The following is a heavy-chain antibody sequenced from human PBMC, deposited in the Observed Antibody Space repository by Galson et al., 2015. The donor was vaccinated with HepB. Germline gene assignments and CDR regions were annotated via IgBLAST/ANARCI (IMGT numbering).Heavy chain of an antibody. CDR2: IGSDGSTR. V-gene: IGHV3-30*02. Sequence: SLRLSCAASGFTFSSYAMDWVRQVPGKGLEWVAFIGSDGSTRCYADSVKGRFTISRDKSKNTLYVQMDSLRAEDTAVYYCATGADYCFVNWGQGTLVTVSS. CDR3: ATGADYCFVN. CDR1: GFTFSSYA. J-gene: IGHJ4*02.